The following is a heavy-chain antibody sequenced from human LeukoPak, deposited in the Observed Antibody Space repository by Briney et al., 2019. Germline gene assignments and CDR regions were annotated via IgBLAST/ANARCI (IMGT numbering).Heavy chain of an antibody. J-gene: IGHJ4*02. Sequence: SETLSLTCTVSGGSISSYYWTWIRQTPGKGLEWIGYVYYTGNTNYNPSLRSRVTISLDSSKNQFSPRLSSVTAADTAVYYCARREAAGVFYFDYWGQGTLVTVSS. CDR3: ARREAAGVFYFDY. CDR2: VYYTGNT. V-gene: IGHV4-59*01. D-gene: IGHD6-13*01. CDR1: GGSISSYY.